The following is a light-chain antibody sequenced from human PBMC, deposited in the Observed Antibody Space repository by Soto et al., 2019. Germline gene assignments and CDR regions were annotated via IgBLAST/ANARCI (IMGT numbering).Light chain of an antibody. V-gene: IGLV1-44*01. J-gene: IGLJ3*02. CDR2: SND. CDR1: SSNIGSNT. Sequence: QSVLTQAPPASGTPGQRVTISCSGSSSNIGSNTVSWYQQVPGTAPKLLIYSNDQRPSGVPDRFSGSKSGTSASLAIGGLQSEDEADYYCAAWDDSLNGWVFGGGTKLTVL. CDR3: AAWDDSLNGWV.